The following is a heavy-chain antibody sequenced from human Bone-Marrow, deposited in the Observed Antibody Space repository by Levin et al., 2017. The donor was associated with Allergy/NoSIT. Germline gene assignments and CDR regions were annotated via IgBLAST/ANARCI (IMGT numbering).Heavy chain of an antibody. Sequence: KISCKASGGTFSSYGISWVRQAPGQGLEWMGGILPIYGTRNYAQKFQGRVTITADDSTSTAYMELTSLRSEDTAVYYCARVRRQLVLLTAFDIWGQGTMVTVSS. CDR3: ARVRRQLVLLTAFDI. V-gene: IGHV1-69*01. J-gene: IGHJ3*02. D-gene: IGHD6-13*01. CDR1: GGTFSSYG. CDR2: ILPIYGTR.